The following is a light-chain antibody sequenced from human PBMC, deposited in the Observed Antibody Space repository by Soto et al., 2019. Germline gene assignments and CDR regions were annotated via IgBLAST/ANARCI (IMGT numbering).Light chain of an antibody. V-gene: IGKV3-20*01. CDR3: QQYAGPPTT. Sequence: DIVLTQSPGTLSLSPGERATLSCRASQSVSSNHLAWYQQKPGQAPRLLIYGGSSRATGIPVRVSGGGSGTDFTLTISRLEPEDFAVYYCQQYAGPPTTFGQGTRLEIK. CDR2: GGS. J-gene: IGKJ5*01. CDR1: QSVSSNH.